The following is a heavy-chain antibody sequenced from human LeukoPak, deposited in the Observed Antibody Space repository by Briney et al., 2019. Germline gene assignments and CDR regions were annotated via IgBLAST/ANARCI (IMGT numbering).Heavy chain of an antibody. J-gene: IGHJ4*02. CDR1: GFIFSDYY. V-gene: IGHV3-11*06. CDR2: ISSSGSYT. Sequence: PGGSLRLSCAASGFIFSDYYMTWIRQAPGKGLEFLAFISSSGSYTNSADSVKGRFTISRDNAKNSLYLQMNSLRDEDTAVYYCARVYGVLGSRDQQLMHWGQGTLVTVSS. D-gene: IGHD6-13*01. CDR3: ARVYGVLGSRDQQLMH.